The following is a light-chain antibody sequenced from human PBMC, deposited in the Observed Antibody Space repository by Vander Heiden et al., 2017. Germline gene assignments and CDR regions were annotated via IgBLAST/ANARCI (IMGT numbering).Light chain of an antibody. J-gene: IGKJ4*01. Sequence: EIVMTQSPATLSVSPGERATLSCRTSQSVSSNLACYQQKPGQAPRLLIYGASTRATGIPARFSGSGSGTEFTLTISSLQSEDFAVYYCQQYNTWPPGSFGAETKVKIK. CDR1: QSVSSN. CDR2: GAS. V-gene: IGKV3-15*01. CDR3: QQYNTWPPGS.